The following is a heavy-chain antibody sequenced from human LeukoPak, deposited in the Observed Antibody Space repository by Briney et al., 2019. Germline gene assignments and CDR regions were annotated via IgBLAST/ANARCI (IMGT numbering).Heavy chain of an antibody. Sequence: GGSLRLSCAASGFTFNNYAMTWVRQAPGKGLEWVSAITSSGGSPSYADSVKGRFTISRDNSKNTLYLQMNSLRVEDTAVYYCAKVVSGDYGHQFDYWGQGTLVTVSS. CDR3: AKVVSGDYGHQFDY. V-gene: IGHV3-23*01. CDR2: ITSSGGSP. D-gene: IGHD4-17*01. CDR1: GFTFNNYA. J-gene: IGHJ4*02.